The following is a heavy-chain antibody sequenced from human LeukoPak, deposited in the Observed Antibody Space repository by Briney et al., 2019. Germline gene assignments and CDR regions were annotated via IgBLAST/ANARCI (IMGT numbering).Heavy chain of an antibody. V-gene: IGHV3-15*01. J-gene: IGHJ4*02. CDR1: GFTFSNAW. CDR3: TAVETVVTPFDY. CDR2: IKSKTDGGTT. D-gene: IGHD2-21*02. Sequence: GGSLRLSCAASGFTFSNAWMSWVRQAPGKGLEWLGRIKSKTDGGTTDYAAPVKGRFTISRDGSKNTLYLQMNRLKTEDTAVYYCTAVETVVTPFDYWGQGTLVTVSS.